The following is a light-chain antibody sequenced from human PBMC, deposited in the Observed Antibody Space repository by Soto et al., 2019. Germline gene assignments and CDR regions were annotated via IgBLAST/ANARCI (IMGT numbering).Light chain of an antibody. CDR1: QSVSSNY. CDR3: QQYSSSPFT. Sequence: EIVLTQSPGTLSLSPGERATLSCRASQSVSSNYLAWYQQKPGQAPRVLIYGTSIRASGVPERFSGGGSGTNFTLTITRLQPEDFAVYYCQQYSSSPFTFGPGTKVD. V-gene: IGKV3-20*01. CDR2: GTS. J-gene: IGKJ3*01.